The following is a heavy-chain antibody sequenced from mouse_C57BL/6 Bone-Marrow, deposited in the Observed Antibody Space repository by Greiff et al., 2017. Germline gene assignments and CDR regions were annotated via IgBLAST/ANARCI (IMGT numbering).Heavy chain of an antibody. CDR2: IHPNSGST. CDR3: ARELRRTPYYAMDY. CDR1: GYTFTSYW. Sequence: VQLKQPGAELVKPGASVKLSCKASGYTFTSYWMHWVKQRPGQGLEWIGMIHPNSGSTNYNEKFKSKATLTVDKSSSTAYMQLSSLTSEDSAVYYCARELRRTPYYAMDYWGQGTSVTVSS. J-gene: IGHJ4*01. V-gene: IGHV1-64*01. D-gene: IGHD3-2*02.